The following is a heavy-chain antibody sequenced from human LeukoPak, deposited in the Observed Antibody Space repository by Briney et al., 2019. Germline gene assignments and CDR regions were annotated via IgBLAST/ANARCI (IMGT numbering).Heavy chain of an antibody. Sequence: SVKVSCKASGGTFSSYAISWVRQAPGQGLEWMGGIIPIFGTANYAQKFQGRVTITADESTSTAYMELSSLRSEDTAVYYCARASYYYDSSGYYTYYFDYWGQGTLVTVSS. CDR2: IIPIFGTA. V-gene: IGHV1-69*13. J-gene: IGHJ4*02. CDR3: ARASYYYDSSGYYTYYFDY. D-gene: IGHD3-22*01. CDR1: GGTFSSYA.